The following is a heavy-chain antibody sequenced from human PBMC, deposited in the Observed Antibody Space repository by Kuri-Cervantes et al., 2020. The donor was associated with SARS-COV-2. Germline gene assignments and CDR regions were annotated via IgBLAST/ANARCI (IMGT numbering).Heavy chain of an antibody. CDR1: GYTFSDYY. CDR2: INPNSGGT. J-gene: IGHJ6*02. V-gene: IGHV1-2*04. D-gene: IGHD3-10*01. CDR3: ARGMVRGLIQSYYYGMDV. Sequence: ASVKVSCKASGYTFSDYYMYWVRQAPGQGLEWMGWINPNSGGTNYAQKFQGWVTMTRDTSSTGYMELSRLRPDDTAVYYCARGMVRGLIQSYYYGMDVWGQGTTVTASS.